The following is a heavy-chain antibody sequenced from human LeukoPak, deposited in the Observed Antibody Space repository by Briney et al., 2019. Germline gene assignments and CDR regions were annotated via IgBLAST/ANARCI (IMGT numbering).Heavy chain of an antibody. Sequence: SETLSLTCAVYGGSFSGYYWSWIRQPPGKGLEWIGEINHSGSTNYNPSLKSRVTISVDTSKNQFSLKLSSVTAADTAVYYCARYGWYTGGFDPWGQGTLVTVSS. V-gene: IGHV4-34*01. J-gene: IGHJ5*02. CDR3: ARYGWYTGGFDP. D-gene: IGHD6-19*01. CDR2: INHSGST. CDR1: GGSFSGYY.